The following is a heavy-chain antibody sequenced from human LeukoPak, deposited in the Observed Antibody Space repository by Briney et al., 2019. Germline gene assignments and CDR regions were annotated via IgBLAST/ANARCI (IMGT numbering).Heavy chain of an antibody. J-gene: IGHJ4*02. CDR3: TRDRFGNYDFDQ. CDR1: GFTFSSYS. Sequence: GGSLRLSCAASGFTFSSYSMNWVRQAPGKGLEWVSSISSSSSYIYYADSVKGRFTVSRDNAKNSLFLQMNSLRAEDTAIYYCTRDRFGNYDFDQWGQGTLVTVSS. V-gene: IGHV3-21*01. CDR2: ISSSSSYI. D-gene: IGHD1-7*01.